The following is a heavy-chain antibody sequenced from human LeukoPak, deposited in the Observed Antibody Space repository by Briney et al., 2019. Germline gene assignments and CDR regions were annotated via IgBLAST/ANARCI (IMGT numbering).Heavy chain of an antibody. CDR1: GFTFSSYW. CDR3: AKDSGSIHFMD. V-gene: IGHV3-7*03. J-gene: IGHJ4*02. CDR2: IKQDGSEK. Sequence: GGSLRLSCAASGFTFSSYWMSWVRQAPGKGLEWVANIKQDGSEKYYVDSVKGRFTISRDNAKNSLYLQMNSLRAEDTALYYCAKDSGSIHFMDWGQGILVTVSS. D-gene: IGHD3-10*01.